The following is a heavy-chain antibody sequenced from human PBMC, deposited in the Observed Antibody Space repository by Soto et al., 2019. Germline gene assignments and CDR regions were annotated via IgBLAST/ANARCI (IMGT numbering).Heavy chain of an antibody. D-gene: IGHD3-22*01. CDR3: ARYFLDYYESSGYYYDWFDP. CDR2: ISAYNCNT. Sequence: ASVKVSWKGSGYTLSKYGISWGRQAPGKRLEWMGLISAYNCNTKYAQKLQGRVTMTTDTSTSTAYMELRSLRSDDTAVYYCARYFLDYYESSGYYYDWFDPWGQGTLGTVSS. CDR1: GYTLSKYG. V-gene: IGHV1-18*04. J-gene: IGHJ5*02.